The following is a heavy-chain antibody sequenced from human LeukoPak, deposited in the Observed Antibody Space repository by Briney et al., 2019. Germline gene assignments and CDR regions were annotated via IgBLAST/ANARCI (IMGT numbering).Heavy chain of an antibody. Sequence: ASVKVSCKASGYTFTSYDINWVRQATGQGLEWMGWMNPNSGNTGYAQKFQGRGTITRNTSISTAYMELSSLRSEDTAVYYCARAYYYGSGSQINSYYYYYYMDVWGKGTTVTVSS. CDR2: MNPNSGNT. CDR1: GYTFTSYD. D-gene: IGHD3-10*01. CDR3: ARAYYYGSGSQINSYYYYYYMDV. J-gene: IGHJ6*03. V-gene: IGHV1-8*03.